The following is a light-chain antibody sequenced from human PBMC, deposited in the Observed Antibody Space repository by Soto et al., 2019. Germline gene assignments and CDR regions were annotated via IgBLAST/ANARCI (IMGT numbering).Light chain of an antibody. CDR2: VVS. Sequence: DIQLTQSPSSLSASVGDRVTITCRASQTISRKLNWYQQKPGEAPRLLMYVVSTLQGGVPSRFSGSESGTDYTLTISSVQPDDFATYYCQQSYSIPYTFGQGTKLEIK. CDR3: QQSYSIPYT. J-gene: IGKJ2*01. CDR1: QTISRK. V-gene: IGKV1-39*01.